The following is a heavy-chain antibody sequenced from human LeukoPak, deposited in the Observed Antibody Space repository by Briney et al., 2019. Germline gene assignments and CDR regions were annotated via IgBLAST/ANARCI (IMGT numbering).Heavy chain of an antibody. J-gene: IGHJ5*02. CDR3: AKDRLLDYGDYVGWFDP. V-gene: IGHV3-23*01. D-gene: IGHD4-17*01. Sequence: QPGGSLRLSCAASAFTFSNYAMSWVRQAPGKGLEWVSVISASGDTKYYKDSVKGRFTISRDESKNTLYLQMNSLRAEDTAVYYCAKDRLLDYGDYVGWFDPWGQGTLVTVSS. CDR2: ISASGDTK. CDR1: AFTFSNYA.